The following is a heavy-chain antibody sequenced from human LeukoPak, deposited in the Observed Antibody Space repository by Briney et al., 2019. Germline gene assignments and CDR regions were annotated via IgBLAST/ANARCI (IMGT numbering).Heavy chain of an antibody. V-gene: IGHV3-7*01. CDR3: ARIFSGSYWFDP. CDR2: IKQDGSEK. CDR1: GFTFSSFW. D-gene: IGHD1-26*01. J-gene: IGHJ5*02. Sequence: GGSLRLSCAASGFTFSSFWMTWVRQAPGKGLEWVANIKQDGSEKYYVDSVKGRFTISRDNAKNSLYLQMNSLRAEDTAVYYCARIFSGSYWFDPWGQGTLVTVSS.